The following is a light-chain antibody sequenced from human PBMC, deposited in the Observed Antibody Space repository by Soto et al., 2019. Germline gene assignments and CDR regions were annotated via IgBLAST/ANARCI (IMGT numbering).Light chain of an antibody. Sequence: QSVLTQPPSVSGAPGQRVTISCTGSSSNIGAGYDVHWYQQLPGTAPKLLIYGNSNRPSGVPDRFSGSKSGTSASLAITGLQAEDEADYYCQSYDSSLSEGVVFGGGTKLT. CDR3: QSYDSSLSEGVV. V-gene: IGLV1-40*01. CDR1: SSNIGAGYD. J-gene: IGLJ2*01. CDR2: GNS.